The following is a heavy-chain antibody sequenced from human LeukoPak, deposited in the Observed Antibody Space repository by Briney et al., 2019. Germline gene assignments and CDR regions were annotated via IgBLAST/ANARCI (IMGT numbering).Heavy chain of an antibody. CDR2: IYNSGST. V-gene: IGHV4-59*01. Sequence: SETLSLTCIVSGGFISDYYWSWIRQPPEKGLEWIGYIYNSGSTQYNPSLKGRVSISVDTSKKQFSLRLNSVTAADTAVYYCAREPDRGDYGLDVWGQGTMVTVSS. CDR3: AREPDRGDYGLDV. CDR1: GGFISDYY. D-gene: IGHD4-17*01. J-gene: IGHJ3*01.